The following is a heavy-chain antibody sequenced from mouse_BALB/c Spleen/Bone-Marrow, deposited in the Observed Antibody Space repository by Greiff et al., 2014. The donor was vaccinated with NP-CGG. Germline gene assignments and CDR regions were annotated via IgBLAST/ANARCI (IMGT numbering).Heavy chain of an antibody. CDR2: IDPANGNT. V-gene: IGHV14-3*02. CDR1: GFNIKDTY. Sequence: VKLQQSGAELVKPGASVKLSCTASGFNIKDTYMHWVKQRPEQGLEWIGRIDPANGNTKYDPKFQGKATITADTSSNTAYLQLSSLTSEDTAVYYCAIYYGNYYAMDYWGQGTSVTVSS. CDR3: AIYYGNYYAMDY. J-gene: IGHJ4*01. D-gene: IGHD2-1*01.